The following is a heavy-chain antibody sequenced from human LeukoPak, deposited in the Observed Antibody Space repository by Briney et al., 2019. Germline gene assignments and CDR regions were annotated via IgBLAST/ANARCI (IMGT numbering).Heavy chain of an antibody. CDR3: ARGADGVSSNSRGWFGP. CDR2: ISTSSSYI. V-gene: IGHV3-21*01. D-gene: IGHD2-15*01. Sequence: PGGSLRLSCTASGFTFGDYAMSWVRQAPGKGLEWVSSISTSSSYIYYADSVKGRFTISRDNARNSLYLQMNTLRAEDTAVYSCARGADGVSSNSRGWFGPWGQGTLVTVSS. J-gene: IGHJ5*02. CDR1: GFTFGDYA.